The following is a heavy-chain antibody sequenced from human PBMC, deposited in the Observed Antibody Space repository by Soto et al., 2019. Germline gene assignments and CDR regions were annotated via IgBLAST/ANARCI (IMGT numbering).Heavy chain of an antibody. CDR3: ARDRGVVTATPGGMDV. J-gene: IGHJ6*02. CDR1: GGTFSSYA. V-gene: IGHV1-69*12. Sequence: QVQLAQSGAEVKKPGSSVKVSCKASGGTFSSYAISWVRQAPGQGLEWMGGIIPIFGTANYAQKFQGRVTITADESTSTAYMELSSLRSEDTAVYYCARDRGVVTATPGGMDVWGQGTTVTVSS. CDR2: IIPIFGTA. D-gene: IGHD2-21*02.